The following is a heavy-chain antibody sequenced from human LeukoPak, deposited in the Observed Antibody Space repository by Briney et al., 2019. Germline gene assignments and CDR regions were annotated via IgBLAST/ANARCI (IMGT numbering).Heavy chain of an antibody. CDR3: ATDSSGGYYYYGMDV. CDR2: FDPEDGET. V-gene: IGHV1-24*01. CDR1: GYTLTELS. Sequence: GASVKVSCKVSGYTLTELSMHWVRQAPGKGLEWMGGFDPEDGETIYAQKFQGGVTMTEDTSTDTAYMELSSLRSEDTAVYYCATDSSGGYYYYGMDVWGKGTTVTVSS. D-gene: IGHD2-15*01. J-gene: IGHJ6*04.